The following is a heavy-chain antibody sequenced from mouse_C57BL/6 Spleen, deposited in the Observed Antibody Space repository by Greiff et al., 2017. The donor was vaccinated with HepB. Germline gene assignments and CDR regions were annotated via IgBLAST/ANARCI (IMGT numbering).Heavy chain of an antibody. J-gene: IGHJ2*01. CDR1: GFTFSSYA. CDR2: ISDGGSYT. D-gene: IGHD3-2*02. V-gene: IGHV5-4*01. Sequence: DVMLVESGGGLVKPGGSLKLSCAASGFTFSSYAMSWVRQTPEKRLEWVATISDGGSYTYYPDNVKGRFTISRDNAKNNLYLQMSHLKSEDTAMYYCARDLGYGEKDYFDYWGQGTTLTVSS. CDR3: ARDLGYGEKDYFDY.